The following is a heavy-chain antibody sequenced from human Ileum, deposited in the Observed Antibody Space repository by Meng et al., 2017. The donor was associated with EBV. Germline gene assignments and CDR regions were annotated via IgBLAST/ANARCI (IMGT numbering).Heavy chain of an antibody. CDR3: ARVRVIPAAIGFDY. CDR2: IYRGGGT. CDR1: GGSISSSDW. Sequence: QVQVEESGPGLVKPSGTLSLTCAVSGGSISSSDWWSWVRQPPGKGLEWIGEIYRGGGTNYNASLKSRVTISVDTSKNHLSLKLNSVTAADTAVYYCARVRVIPAAIGFDYWGQGTLVTVSS. J-gene: IGHJ4*02. D-gene: IGHD2-2*02. V-gene: IGHV4-4*02.